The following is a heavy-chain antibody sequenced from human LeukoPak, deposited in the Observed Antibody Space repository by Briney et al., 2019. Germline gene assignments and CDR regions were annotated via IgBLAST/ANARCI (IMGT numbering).Heavy chain of an antibody. CDR2: IYPGDSDT. CDR3: ARRRDECRYKDIFDI. CDR1: GYSFTTYW. D-gene: IGHD2-15*01. V-gene: IGHV5-51*01. J-gene: IGHJ3*02. Sequence: GESLKISCEGPGYSFTTYWICWVRQLPGESLEWMGIIYPGDSDTRYSPSFQGQVTISADKSISTAYLQWSSLKASDTAMYYCARRRDECRYKDIFDIWGQGTMVTVSA.